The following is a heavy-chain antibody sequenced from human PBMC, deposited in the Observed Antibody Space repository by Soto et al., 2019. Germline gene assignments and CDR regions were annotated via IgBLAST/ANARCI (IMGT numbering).Heavy chain of an antibody. CDR2: ISCDGSNK. J-gene: IGHJ6*02. V-gene: IGHV3-30*18. D-gene: IGHD6-19*01. CDR3: AKDPGGIAVADDYYYGMDV. CDR1: GFTFSSYG. Sequence: GCLRLSCAASGFTFSSYGMHWVRQAPGKGLEWVAVISCDGSNKYYADSVKGRFTISRDNSKNTLYLQMNSLRAEDTAVYYCAKDPGGIAVADDYYYGMDVWGRGTTVTVSS.